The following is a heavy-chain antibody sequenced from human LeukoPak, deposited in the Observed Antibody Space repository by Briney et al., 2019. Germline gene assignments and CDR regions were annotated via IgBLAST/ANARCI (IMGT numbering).Heavy chain of an antibody. CDR2: IIPILGIA. CDR1: GGTFSSYA. CDR3: ARAFVAAAGTSWFDP. Sequence: SVKVSCKASGGTFSSYAISWVRQAPGQGLEWMGRIIPILGIANYAQKFQGRVTITADKSTSAAYMELSSLRSEDTAVYYCARAFVAAAGTSWFDPWGQGTLVTVSS. V-gene: IGHV1-69*04. J-gene: IGHJ5*02. D-gene: IGHD6-13*01.